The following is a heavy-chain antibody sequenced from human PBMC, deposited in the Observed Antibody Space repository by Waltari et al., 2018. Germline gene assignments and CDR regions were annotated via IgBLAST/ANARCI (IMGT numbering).Heavy chain of an antibody. V-gene: IGHV3-21*01. D-gene: IGHD1-1*01. CDR2: ISSSGRSYS. CDR1: GFSFSFYG. CDR3: AKVGVGLTTWYPFDV. Sequence: DVQLVESGGGLVKPGGSLRLSCAASGFSFSFYGMKWVGQAPGRGLGWVAFISSSGRSYSFYTDSGKGRFTISRDNAKNSLFLQMNSLRAEDTAVYYCAKVGVGLTTWYPFDVWGQGTMVTVSS. J-gene: IGHJ3*01.